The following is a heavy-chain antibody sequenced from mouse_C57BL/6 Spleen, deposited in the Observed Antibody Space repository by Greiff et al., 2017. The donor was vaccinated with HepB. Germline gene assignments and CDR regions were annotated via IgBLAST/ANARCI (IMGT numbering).Heavy chain of an antibody. CDR2: IRSKSNNYAT. D-gene: IGHD1-1*01. CDR1: GFSFNTYA. CDR3: VRHRGYYGSSYDWYFDV. V-gene: IGHV10-1*01. Sequence: EVQLVESGGGLVQPKGSLKLSCAASGFSFNTYAMNWVRQAPGKGLEWVARIRSKSNNYATYYADSVKDRFTISRDDSESMLYLQMNNLKTEDTAMYYCVRHRGYYGSSYDWYFDVWGTGTTVTVSS. J-gene: IGHJ1*03.